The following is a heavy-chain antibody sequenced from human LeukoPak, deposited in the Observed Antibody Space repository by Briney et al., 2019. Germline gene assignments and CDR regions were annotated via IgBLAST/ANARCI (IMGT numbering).Heavy chain of an antibody. D-gene: IGHD2-2*01. Sequence: GGSLRLSCAASGFTFSSYAMSWVRQAPGKGLEWVSAISGSGGSTYYADSVKGRFTISRDNSKNTLYLQMNSLRAEDTAVYYCAEETVPAAIQPQYFQHWGQGTLVTVSS. V-gene: IGHV3-23*01. J-gene: IGHJ1*01. CDR2: ISGSGGST. CDR1: GFTFSSYA. CDR3: AEETVPAAIQPQYFQH.